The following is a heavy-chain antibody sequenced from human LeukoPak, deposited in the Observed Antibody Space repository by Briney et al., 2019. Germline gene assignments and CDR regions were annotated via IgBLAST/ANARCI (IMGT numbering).Heavy chain of an antibody. D-gene: IGHD3-3*01. J-gene: IGHJ4*02. Sequence: EGSLRLSCEFSGIIFSTYAMNRVRQAPGKGLEWISYISGSSSGSTSITQYADSVKGRFTISRDNAKNSLHLQMDSLSAEDTAVYYCARDFWSGYYTEDWGQGALVIVSS. CDR2: ISGSSSGSTSIT. V-gene: IGHV3-48*04. CDR1: GIIFSTYA. CDR3: ARDFWSGYYTED.